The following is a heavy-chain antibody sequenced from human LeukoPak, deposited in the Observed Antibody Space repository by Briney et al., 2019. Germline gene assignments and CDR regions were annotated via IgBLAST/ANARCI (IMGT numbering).Heavy chain of an antibody. D-gene: IGHD6-19*01. CDR3: ASSSGWYSDLDY. CDR2: ISSSGST. CDR1: GFTFSSYE. Sequence: GGSLRLSCAASGFTFSSYEMNWVRQAPGKGLEWVSYISSSGSTYYADSVKGRFTISRDNSKNTLYLQMNSLRAEDTAVYYCASSSGWYSDLDYWGQGTLVTVSS. J-gene: IGHJ4*02. V-gene: IGHV3-48*03.